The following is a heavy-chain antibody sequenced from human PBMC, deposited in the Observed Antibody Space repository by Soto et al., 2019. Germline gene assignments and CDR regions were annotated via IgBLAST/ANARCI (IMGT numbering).Heavy chain of an antibody. CDR1: GFTFSTYA. CDR3: AERNLG. CDR2: ISGSGGST. D-gene: IGHD6-25*01. V-gene: IGHV3-23*01. J-gene: IGHJ4*02. Sequence: EVQLLASGGGLVQPGESLRLSCAASGFTFSTYAMSWVRQAPGKGPEWVSSISGSGGSTFYADSVKGRFTISRDNSKNTLHLQMNRLRAEDTAIYYSAERNLGWGQGTVVSVSS.